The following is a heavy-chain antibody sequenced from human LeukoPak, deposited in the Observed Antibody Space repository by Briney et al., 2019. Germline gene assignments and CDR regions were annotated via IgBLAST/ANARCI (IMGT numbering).Heavy chain of an antibody. CDR2: ISSSSSYI. Sequence: PGGSLRLSCAASGFTFSSYEMNWVRQAPGKGLEWVSSISSSSSYIYYADSVKGRFTISRDNAKKSLFLQMNSLRAEDTAMYYCTGGLVRRWLVGGVDYWGQGTLVTVSS. D-gene: IGHD6-19*01. V-gene: IGHV3-21*01. CDR1: GFTFSSYE. CDR3: TGGLVRRWLVGGVDY. J-gene: IGHJ4*02.